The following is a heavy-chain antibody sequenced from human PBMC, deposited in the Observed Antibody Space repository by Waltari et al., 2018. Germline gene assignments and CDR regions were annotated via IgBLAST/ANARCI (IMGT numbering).Heavy chain of an antibody. CDR3: AKDLVGSDWYPPDY. CDR1: GFTFSSYA. J-gene: IGHJ4*02. D-gene: IGHD6-19*01. V-gene: IGHV3-23*03. Sequence: EVQLLESGGGLVQPGGSLRLSCAASGFTFSSYAMSWVRQAPGKWRGWVSCIYSGGRTYYADSWKGRFTSSRDNSKSTLYLQMNSLRAEDTAVYYCAKDLVGSDWYPPDYWGQGTLVTVSS. CDR2: IYSGGRT.